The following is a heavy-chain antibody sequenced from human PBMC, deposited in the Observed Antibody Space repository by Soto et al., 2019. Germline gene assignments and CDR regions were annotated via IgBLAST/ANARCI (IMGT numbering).Heavy chain of an antibody. Sequence: GESLKISCKGSGYSFTNYWIGWVRQMPGKGLEWMGIIYPGDSDTRYSPSFQGQVTISADKSISTAYLQWSSLKASDTAMYYCAKSLTYYDFWSGYYFDYWGQGTLVTVSS. J-gene: IGHJ4*02. CDR3: AKSLTYYDFWSGYYFDY. CDR2: IYPGDSDT. V-gene: IGHV5-51*01. D-gene: IGHD3-3*01. CDR1: GYSFTNYW.